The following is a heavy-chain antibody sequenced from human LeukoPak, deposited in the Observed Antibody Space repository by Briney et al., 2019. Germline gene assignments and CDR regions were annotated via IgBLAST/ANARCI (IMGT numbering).Heavy chain of an antibody. V-gene: IGHV3-11*04. CDR2: ISSYSSTI. J-gene: IGHJ4*02. CDR3: ARGASSAWYQNFDY. Sequence: GGSLRLSCAASGFSFSDYYMTWIRQAPGKGLELVSYISSYSSTIYYADSVKGRFTISRDNAKNTLYLQMNSLRAEDTAVYYCARGASSAWYQNFDYWGQGTLVTVSS. D-gene: IGHD6-19*01. CDR1: GFSFSDYY.